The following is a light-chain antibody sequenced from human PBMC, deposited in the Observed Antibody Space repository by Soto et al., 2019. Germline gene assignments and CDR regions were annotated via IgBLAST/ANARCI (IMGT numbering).Light chain of an antibody. Sequence: DIVLTQSPATLSLSPGDRATLSCRASQSVGTSLAWYKQQPGQTPRLLIHDSAYRAIGIPEGFRGSGSGTAFRLSMSSLEPEGFAVYDCQHRSSRPRSFGRGTKVEV. CDR3: QHRSSRPRS. V-gene: IGKV3-11*01. CDR2: DSA. CDR1: QSVGTS. J-gene: IGKJ1*01.